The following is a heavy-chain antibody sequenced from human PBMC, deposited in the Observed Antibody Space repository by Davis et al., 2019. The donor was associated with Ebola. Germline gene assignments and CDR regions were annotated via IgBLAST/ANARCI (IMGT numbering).Heavy chain of an antibody. Sequence: GESLKISCEASGFTLSAYAIHWVRQAPGKGLEWLAVISHDGINQFYADSVKGRFTVSRDDSKNTLYLQMSSLRAEDTALYYCARGARGGNSNPLALLNYWGQGTLVTVSS. CDR3: ARGARGGNSNPLALLNY. CDR1: GFTLSAYA. D-gene: IGHD4-23*01. V-gene: IGHV3-33*08. CDR2: ISHDGINQ. J-gene: IGHJ4*02.